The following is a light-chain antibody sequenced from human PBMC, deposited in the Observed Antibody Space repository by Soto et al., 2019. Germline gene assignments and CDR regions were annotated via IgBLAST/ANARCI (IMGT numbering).Light chain of an antibody. Sequence: DIQMTQSPSSLSASVGDRVTITCRASQSISRYLSWYQHKPGTAPKLLIYTASSLHTGVPSRFIGGGSGTHFTLTISNLQPEDFATYYCQQTYSLPPVTFGQGTRLEIK. V-gene: IGKV1-39*01. CDR3: QQTYSLPPVT. J-gene: IGKJ5*01. CDR1: QSISRY. CDR2: TAS.